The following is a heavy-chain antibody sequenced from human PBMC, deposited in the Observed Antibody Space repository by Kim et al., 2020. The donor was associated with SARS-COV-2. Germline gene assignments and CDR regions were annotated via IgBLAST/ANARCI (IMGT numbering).Heavy chain of an antibody. D-gene: IGHD3-3*01. CDR2: IYYSGST. V-gene: IGHV4-31*03. CDR3: ARGITIFGVVTNGMDV. CDR1: GGSISSGGYY. J-gene: IGHJ6*02. Sequence: LSLTCTVSGGSISSGGYYWSWIRQHPGNGLEWIGYIYYSGSTYYNPSLKSRVTISVDTSKNQFSLKLSSVTAADTAVYYCARGITIFGVVTNGMDVWGQGTTVPVSS.